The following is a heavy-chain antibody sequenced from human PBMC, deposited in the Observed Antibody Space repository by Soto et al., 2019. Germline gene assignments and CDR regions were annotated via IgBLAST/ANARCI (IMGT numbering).Heavy chain of an antibody. D-gene: IGHD3-9*01. CDR1: GFSLSTSGMC. Sequence: SGPTLVNPTQTLTLTCTFSGFSLSTSGMCVSWIRQPPGKALEWLARIDWDDDKYYSTSLKTRLTISKDTSKNQVVLTMTNMDPVDTATYYCTRMGQYYDILTGYWSGYYFDYWGQGTLVTVSS. J-gene: IGHJ4*02. CDR2: IDWDDDK. CDR3: TRMGQYYDILTGYWSGYYFDY. V-gene: IGHV2-70*11.